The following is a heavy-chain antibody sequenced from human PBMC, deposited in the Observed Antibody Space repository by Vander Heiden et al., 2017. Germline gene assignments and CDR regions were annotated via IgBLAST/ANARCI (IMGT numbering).Heavy chain of an antibody. CDR3: ARDRYYYGSGKNLDY. D-gene: IGHD3-10*01. Sequence: EVQLVVSGGGLLQPGGSLRLSCAASGITVSSNYMSWVRQAPGKGLEWVSVIYSGGNTDYADSVKGRFTISRDNSKNTVYLQMNSLRVEDTAVYYCARDRYYYGSGKNLDYWGQGTLVTVSS. CDR1: GITVSSNY. J-gene: IGHJ4*02. V-gene: IGHV3-53*01. CDR2: IYSGGNT.